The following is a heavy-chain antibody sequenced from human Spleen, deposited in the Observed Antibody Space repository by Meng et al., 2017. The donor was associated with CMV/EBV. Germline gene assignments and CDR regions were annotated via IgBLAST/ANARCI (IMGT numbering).Heavy chain of an antibody. CDR1: LSLHSSGVG. Sequence: LSLHSSGVGVGWVRQPPGKALEWLALIDWNDDERYSPSLKNRLTITKDTSKNQVVLTMTNMDPVDTATYCCAHSYYDFWSGYNYFDYWGQGTLVTVSS. J-gene: IGHJ4*02. V-gene: IGHV2-5*01. CDR3: AHSYYDFWSGYNYFDY. CDR2: IDWNDDE. D-gene: IGHD3-3*01.